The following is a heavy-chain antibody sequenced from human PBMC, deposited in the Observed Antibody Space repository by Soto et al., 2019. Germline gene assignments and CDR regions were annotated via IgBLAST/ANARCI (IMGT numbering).Heavy chain of an antibody. J-gene: IGHJ4*02. CDR1: GGSISSSSYY. V-gene: IGHV4-39*01. CDR2: IYYSGST. CDR3: ARRSFWSGFFDY. Sequence: EPLSLTCTVSGGSISSSSYYWGWIRQPPGKGLEWIGSIYYSGSTYYNPSLKSRVTISVDTSKNQFSLKLSSVTAADTAVYYCARRSFWSGFFDYWGQGTLVTVSS. D-gene: IGHD3-3*01.